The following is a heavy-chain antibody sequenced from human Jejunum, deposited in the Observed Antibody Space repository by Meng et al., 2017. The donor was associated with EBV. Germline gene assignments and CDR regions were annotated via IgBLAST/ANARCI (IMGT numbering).Heavy chain of an antibody. CDR2: ISNDGNNK. CDR1: GFTFSGHA. V-gene: IGHV3-30-3*01. CDR3: TREWGADY. J-gene: IGHJ4*02. Sequence: VHFGGCGGGVVQPRRSLRLSCVASGFTFSGHAMQWVRQAPGKGLKWVALISNDGNNKYYADSVKGRFTISRDNSKNTLYLQMNSLRVDDTALYYCTREWGADYWGQGTLVTVSS. D-gene: IGHD3-16*01.